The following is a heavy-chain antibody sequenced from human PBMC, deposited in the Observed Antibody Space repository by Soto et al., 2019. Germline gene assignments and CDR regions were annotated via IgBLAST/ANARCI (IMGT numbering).Heavy chain of an antibody. CDR2: ISGSGGST. D-gene: IGHD2-21*01. CDR3: ATYGDIVVVNAIHPGAFDI. V-gene: IGHV3-23*01. J-gene: IGHJ3*02. CDR1: GFTVSSDS. Sequence: PXGSLTLSCAACGFTVSSDSKSWVRQAPGKGLEWVSAISGSGGSTYYADSVKGRFTISRDNSKNTLYLQMNSLRAEDTAVYYCATYGDIVVVNAIHPGAFDIWGQRTMVTVSS.